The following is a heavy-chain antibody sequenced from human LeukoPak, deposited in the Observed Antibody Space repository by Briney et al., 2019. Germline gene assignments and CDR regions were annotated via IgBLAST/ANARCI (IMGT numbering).Heavy chain of an antibody. CDR3: ARSAYYESAFDI. CDR1: GYTFSNYY. CDR2: INPSGGST. Sequence: ASVKVSCKASGYTFSNYYIHWARQAPGQGLEWMGMINPSGGSTGYAQKFQDRVTMTRDTSTSTIYMELSSLRSEDTAVFYCARSAYYESAFDIWGQGTMVTVSS. D-gene: IGHD3-22*01. J-gene: IGHJ3*02. V-gene: IGHV1-46*01.